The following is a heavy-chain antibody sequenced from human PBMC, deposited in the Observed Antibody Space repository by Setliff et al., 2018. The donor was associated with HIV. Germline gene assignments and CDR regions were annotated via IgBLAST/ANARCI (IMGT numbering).Heavy chain of an antibody. V-gene: IGHV4-59*11. J-gene: IGHJ5*02. CDR1: GDSINTHY. CDR2: ISHSGNT. Sequence: SETLSLTCTVSGDSINTHYWSWIRQPPGKGLEWIGCISHSGNTNFNPSLNSRVTISLDTSKNQFPLRLTSLTAADTAIYYCARSTVGAGASFPWGRGILVTV. D-gene: IGHD1-26*01. CDR3: ARSTVGAGASFP.